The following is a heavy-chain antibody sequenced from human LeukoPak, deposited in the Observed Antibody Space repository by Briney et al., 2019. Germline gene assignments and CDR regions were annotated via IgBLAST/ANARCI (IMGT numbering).Heavy chain of an antibody. J-gene: IGHJ4*02. CDR3: ARKGPSAAATVDY. D-gene: IGHD6-13*01. V-gene: IGHV4-4*07. Sequence: SETLSLTCTVSGGYSSNYYLTWIRQPAGKGLEWIGLIYTSGTTNYNPSLKSRVTISLDTSKNQVSLKLTSVTAADTAVYYCARKGPSAAATVDYWGQGTLVTVSS. CDR2: IYTSGTT. CDR1: GGYSSNYY.